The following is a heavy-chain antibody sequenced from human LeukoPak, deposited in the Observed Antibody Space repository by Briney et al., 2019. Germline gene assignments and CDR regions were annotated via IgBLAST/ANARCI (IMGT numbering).Heavy chain of an antibody. CDR1: GFTFSSYA. CDR2: INTDGSST. V-gene: IGHV3-74*01. Sequence: GGSLRLSCAASGFTFSSYAMSWVRQAPGKGLVWVSRINTDGSSTTYADSVKGRFTISRDNAKNTLYLQMNSLRAEDTAVYYCARDRRYCNSTSCYTCDYWGQGTLVTVSS. J-gene: IGHJ4*02. D-gene: IGHD2-2*02. CDR3: ARDRRYCNSTSCYTCDY.